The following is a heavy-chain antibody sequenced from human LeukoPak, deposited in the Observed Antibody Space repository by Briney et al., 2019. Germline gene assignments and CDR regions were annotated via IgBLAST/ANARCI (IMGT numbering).Heavy chain of an antibody. V-gene: IGHV1-69*13. CDR3: ARAGGVGPNDY. CDR1: GGTFSSYA. J-gene: IGHJ4*02. Sequence: EASVKVSCKASGGTFSSYAISWVRQAPGQGLEWMGGIIPIFGTANYAQKFQGRVTITADESTSTAYMELSSLRSEDTAVYYCARAGGVGPNDYWGQGTLVAVSS. D-gene: IGHD2-15*01. CDR2: IIPIFGTA.